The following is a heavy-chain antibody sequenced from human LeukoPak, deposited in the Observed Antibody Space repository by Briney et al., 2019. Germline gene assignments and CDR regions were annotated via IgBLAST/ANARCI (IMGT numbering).Heavy chain of an antibody. Sequence: SETLSLTCTVSGGTISYYYLSWMRQPPGKGLELIGYIYYSGSTNYNPSLPSRVTISIDTSKNQFFLKLTSVTAGDTAGYYCARVWSSRKAFDIWGQGTMVTVSS. CDR2: IYYSGST. V-gene: IGHV4-59*01. J-gene: IGHJ3*02. CDR1: GGTISYYY. D-gene: IGHD3-16*01. CDR3: ARVWSSRKAFDI.